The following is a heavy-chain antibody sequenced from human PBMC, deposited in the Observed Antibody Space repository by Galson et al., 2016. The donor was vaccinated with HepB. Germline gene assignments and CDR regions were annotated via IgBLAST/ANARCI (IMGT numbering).Heavy chain of an antibody. CDR3: AFSPYGVYGGDPYYHYMDV. CDR1: GGTLRTSA. Sequence: SVKVSCKASGGTLRTSAVSWVRQAPGQGLEWMGGIIPSLGTTKYSQNFQGRVFIFADRPANTIYMELSSLNSEDTAVYFCAFSPYGVYGGDPYYHYMDVWSGGTRVTVSS. CDR2: IIPSLGTT. D-gene: IGHD4-23*01. V-gene: IGHV1-69*10. J-gene: IGHJ6*03.